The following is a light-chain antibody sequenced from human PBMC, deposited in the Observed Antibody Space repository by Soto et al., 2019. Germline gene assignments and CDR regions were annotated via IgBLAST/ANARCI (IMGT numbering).Light chain of an antibody. CDR1: SSDVGGYKY. V-gene: IGLV2-14*01. Sequence: QSALTQPASVSGSPGQSITISCTGTSSDVGGYKYVSWYEQHPGKAPKLMIYEVSNRPPGVSNRFSGSKSGNTASLTISGLQAEDEAEYYCSSYTNINTRACVFGTGTKLTVL. J-gene: IGLJ1*01. CDR2: EVS. CDR3: SSYTNINTRACV.